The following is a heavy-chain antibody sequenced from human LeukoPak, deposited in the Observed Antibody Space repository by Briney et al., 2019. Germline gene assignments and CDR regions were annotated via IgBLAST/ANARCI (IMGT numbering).Heavy chain of an antibody. D-gene: IGHD2-2*01. CDR2: INHSANT. CDR3: ARFERDIVVVPAARQPGAFDI. J-gene: IGHJ3*02. CDR1: GLSFSGYY. V-gene: IGHV4-34*01. Sequence: SETLSLTCAVYGLSFSGYYWSWIRQPPGKGLEWIGEINHSANTNYNASHKSRVTISVDTSKNQFSLKLSSVTAADTAVYYCARFERDIVVVPAARQPGAFDIWGQGTMVTVSS.